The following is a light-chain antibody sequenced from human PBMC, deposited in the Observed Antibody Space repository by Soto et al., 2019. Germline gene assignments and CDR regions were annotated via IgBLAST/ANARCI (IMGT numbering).Light chain of an antibody. Sequence: DIQMPQSPSSLSASVGADFPITGRASHTIMTYLNWYQQKPGEAPKLLIYGASTLQSGVPSRFSGSGSGTDFTLTINSLQPEDSATYYCQQTYNTPWTFGQGTKVDIK. CDR1: HTIMTY. CDR3: QQTYNTPWT. V-gene: IGKV1-39*01. CDR2: GAS. J-gene: IGKJ1*01.